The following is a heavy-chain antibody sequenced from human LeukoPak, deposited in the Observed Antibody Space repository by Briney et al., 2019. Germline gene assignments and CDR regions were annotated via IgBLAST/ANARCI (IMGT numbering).Heavy chain of an antibody. J-gene: IGHJ4*02. D-gene: IGHD3-3*01. Sequence: GGSLRLSCAASGFSFSSHGMHWVRQAPGEGLDWVAVIWYDGSKTSYADSVKGRFTISRDDSKNTLYLQMNSLRAEDTAVYYCAREASGYYRDFWGQGTLVTVSS. CDR1: GFSFSSHG. CDR2: IWYDGSKT. V-gene: IGHV3-33*01. CDR3: AREASGYYRDF.